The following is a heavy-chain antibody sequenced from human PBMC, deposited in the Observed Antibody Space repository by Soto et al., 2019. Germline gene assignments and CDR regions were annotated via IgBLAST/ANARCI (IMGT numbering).Heavy chain of an antibody. Sequence: EVQLLESGVCLVKPGGSLRLSCVASGFTFCIYAMSWVRQAPGQGLDWVSTISGGDTTQYAESVKGRFTISRDKAKNTLYLQMNTLRVEDTAVYYCSPGWDMAKVWTDWCQGTLVTVYS. CDR1: GFTFCIYA. V-gene: IGHV3-23*01. D-gene: IGHD1-26*01. CDR3: SPGWDMAKVWTD. CDR2: ISGGDTT. J-gene: IGHJ4*02.